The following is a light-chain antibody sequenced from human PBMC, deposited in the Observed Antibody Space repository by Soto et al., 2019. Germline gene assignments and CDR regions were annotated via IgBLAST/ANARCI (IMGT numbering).Light chain of an antibody. J-gene: IGKJ1*01. Sequence: DIQLTQSPSFLSASVGDRVTITCRASQGISSWLAWYQQKPGKAPKLLIYDASSLESGVPSRFSGSGSGTEFTLTISSLQPDDFATYYCQQYNSYRFGQGTKADI. V-gene: IGKV1-5*01. CDR2: DAS. CDR1: QGISSW. CDR3: QQYNSYR.